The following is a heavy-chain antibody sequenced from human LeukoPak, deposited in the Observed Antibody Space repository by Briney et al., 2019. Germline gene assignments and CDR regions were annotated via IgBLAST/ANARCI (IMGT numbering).Heavy chain of an antibody. CDR1: GFTFSSYA. CDR3: ARAPEEGYCSSTSCLNAFDI. D-gene: IGHD2-2*01. CDR2: ISYDGSNK. Sequence: GGSLRLSCAASGFTFSSYAMHWVRQAPGKGLEWVAVISYDGSNKYYADSVKGRFTISRDNSKNTLYLQMNSLRAEDTAVYYCARAPEEGYCSSTSCLNAFDIWGQGTMVTVSS. J-gene: IGHJ3*02. V-gene: IGHV3-30-3*01.